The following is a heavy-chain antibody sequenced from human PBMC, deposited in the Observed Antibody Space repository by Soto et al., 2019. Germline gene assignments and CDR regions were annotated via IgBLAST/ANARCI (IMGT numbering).Heavy chain of an antibody. CDR2: IIPMFDTP. V-gene: IGHV1-69*13. J-gene: IGHJ6*02. CDR1: GAAFSNYA. CDR3: TRPRPRSAGFYGVDV. Sequence: WASVKVSCKSSGAAFSNYAISWVRQAPGQGLEWMGDIIPMFDTPNYAQKFQGRVSLTADESSTTAYMELSSLTSDDTAVYYCTRPRPRSAGFYGVDVWGQGTTVTVSS.